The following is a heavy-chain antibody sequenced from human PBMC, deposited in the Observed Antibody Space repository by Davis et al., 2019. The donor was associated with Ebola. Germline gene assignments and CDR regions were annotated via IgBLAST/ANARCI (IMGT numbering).Heavy chain of an antibody. V-gene: IGHV3-9*01. CDR2: ISWNSGSI. J-gene: IGHJ2*01. CDR1: GFTFDDYA. D-gene: IGHD6-19*01. CDR3: AKDTASGWSTGYFDL. Sequence: SLKISCAASGFTFDDYAMHWVRQAPGKGLEWVSGISWNSGSIGYADSVKGRFTISRDNAKNSLYLQMNSLRAEDTAVFHCAKDTASGWSTGYFDLWGRGTLVTVSS.